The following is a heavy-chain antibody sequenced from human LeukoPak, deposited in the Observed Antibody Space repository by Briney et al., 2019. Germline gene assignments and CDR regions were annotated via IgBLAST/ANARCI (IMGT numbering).Heavy chain of an antibody. Sequence: GGSLRLSCAASGFTFSSYSMNWVRQAPGKGLEWVSSISSSSSHIYYADSVKGRFTISRDNAKNSLYLQMNSLRAEDTAVYYCARRGSSGAFDIWGQGTMVTVSS. CDR3: ARRGSSGAFDI. J-gene: IGHJ3*02. CDR1: GFTFSSYS. CDR2: ISSSSSHI. D-gene: IGHD3-22*01. V-gene: IGHV3-21*01.